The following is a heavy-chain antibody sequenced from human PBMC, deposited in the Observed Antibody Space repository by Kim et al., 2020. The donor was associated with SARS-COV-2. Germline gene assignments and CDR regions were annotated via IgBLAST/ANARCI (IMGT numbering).Heavy chain of an antibody. Sequence: NYNPYLKSRVTISVDTSKNQFSLKLSSVTAADAAVYYCASWDGAAAGREDNWGQGTMVTVSS. V-gene: IGHV4-34*01. J-gene: IGHJ3*02. D-gene: IGHD6-13*01. CDR3: ASWDGAAAGREDN.